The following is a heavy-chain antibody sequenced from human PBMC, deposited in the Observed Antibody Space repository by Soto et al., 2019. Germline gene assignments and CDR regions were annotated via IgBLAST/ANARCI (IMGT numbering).Heavy chain of an antibody. J-gene: IGHJ5*02. CDR1: GFPFSSVA. CDR3: DRWCPSCGVGRLDT. CDR2: IRSKANSYAT. D-gene: IGHD2-8*01. Sequence: GGSLRLSCAASGFPFSSVAMHWVRQASGKGLEWVGRIRSKANSYATEYAASVKGRFTISRDDSKNTAYLQMNSLKTEDTAVYYCDRWCPSCGVGRLDTWGQGT. V-gene: IGHV3-73*01.